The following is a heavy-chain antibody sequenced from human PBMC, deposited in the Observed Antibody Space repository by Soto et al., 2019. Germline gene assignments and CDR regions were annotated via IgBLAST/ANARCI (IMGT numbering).Heavy chain of an antibody. CDR3: ARDLPLFPTPFAY. CDR2: ISAYNGNT. Sequence: QVQLVQSGAEVKKPGASVKVSCKASGYTFTSYGISWVRQAPGQGLEWMGWISAYNGNTNYAQKLQGRVTMPTDTSTSTAYMELTSLSSNDTAVYYCARDLPLFPTPFAYWGQGTLVTVSS. J-gene: IGHJ4*02. D-gene: IGHD2-21*01. V-gene: IGHV1-18*01. CDR1: GYTFTSYG.